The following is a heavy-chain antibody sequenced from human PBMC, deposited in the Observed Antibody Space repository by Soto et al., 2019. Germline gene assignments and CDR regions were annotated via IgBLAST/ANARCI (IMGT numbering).Heavy chain of an antibody. CDR3: ARREIQRPIDY. V-gene: IGHV4-34*01. CDR2: INHSGST. CDR1: GGSFSGYY. J-gene: IGHJ4*02. D-gene: IGHD1-26*01. Sequence: PSETLSLTCAVYGGSFSGYYWSWIRQPPGKGLEWIGEINHSGSTNYNPSLKSRVTISVDTSKNQFSLKLTSVTAVDTAVYYCARREIQRPIDYWGQGTLVTVSS.